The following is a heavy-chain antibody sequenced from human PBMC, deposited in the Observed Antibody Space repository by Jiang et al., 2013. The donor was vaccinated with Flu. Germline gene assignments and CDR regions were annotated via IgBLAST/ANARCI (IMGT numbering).Heavy chain of an antibody. D-gene: IGHD3-16*01. CDR2: IYYSGST. CDR3: ARFPSSMITFGGAHIGAYGDWFDP. J-gene: IGHJ5*02. Sequence: GSGLVKPSEALSLTCTVSGGSISSYYWSWIRQPPGKGLEWIGYIYYSGSTNYNPSLKSRVTISVDTSKNQFSLKLSSVTAADTAVYYCARFPSSMITFGGAHIGAYGDWFDPWGQGTLVTVSS. CDR1: GGSISSYY. V-gene: IGHV4-59*13.